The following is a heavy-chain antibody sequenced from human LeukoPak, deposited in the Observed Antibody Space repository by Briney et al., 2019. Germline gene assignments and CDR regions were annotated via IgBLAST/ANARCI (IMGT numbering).Heavy chain of an antibody. V-gene: IGHV4-34*09. CDR3: ARVRAYSSSWYYFDY. CDR2: GGDRGGT. CDR1: GGSLSGYY. J-gene: IGHJ4*02. Sequence: SETLSLTGAVYGGSLSGYYWSWIRQSPGEGLEWIGEGGDRGGTKYSPSLKSRVTISVDTSKNQFSLKLSSVTAADTAVYYCARVRAYSSSWYYFDYWGQGTLVTVSS. D-gene: IGHD6-13*01.